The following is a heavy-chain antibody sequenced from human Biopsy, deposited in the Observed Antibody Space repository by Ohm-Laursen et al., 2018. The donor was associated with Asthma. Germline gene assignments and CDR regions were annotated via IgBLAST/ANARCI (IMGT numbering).Heavy chain of an antibody. J-gene: IGHJ3*02. CDR3: ARTYFDFLTGQVHDAFAM. V-gene: IGHV1-69*13. Sequence: SVKVSCKASGDSFSNYAISWVRQAPGQGLEWMGGLIPVLGTPDHAQMFEGRVTITADESTSTAYMDLSSLRSEDTAVYYCARTYFDFLTGQVHDAFAMWGQGTMVTVSS. CDR1: GDSFSNYA. D-gene: IGHD3-9*01. CDR2: LIPVLGTP.